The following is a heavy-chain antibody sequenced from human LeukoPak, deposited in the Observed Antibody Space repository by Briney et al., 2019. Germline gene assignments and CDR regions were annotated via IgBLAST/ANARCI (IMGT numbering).Heavy chain of an antibody. CDR2: INTSCTTI. Sequence: GGSLRLSCAASGFPFSDSYMSWIRQAPGKGLEYISYINTSCTTIYYTASVKGRFTLSRDNAKNSPSLEMHSLRPEDTAMYYCPRGKYCFDSWGQGTLVAVSS. J-gene: IGHJ4*02. V-gene: IGHV3-11*01. CDR1: GFPFSDSY. CDR3: PRGKYCFDS.